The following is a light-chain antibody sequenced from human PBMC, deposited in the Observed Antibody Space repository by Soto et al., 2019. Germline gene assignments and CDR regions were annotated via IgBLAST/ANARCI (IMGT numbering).Light chain of an antibody. V-gene: IGKV3-11*01. CDR2: DAS. J-gene: IGKJ3*01. Sequence: EIVLTQSPATLSLSPGERATLSCRASQSVSSYLAWYHQKPGQAPRLLIYDASNRATGIPARFSGSGSVTDFTLTISSLEPEDFAGYYCQQRSNWPPFTFGPGTKVDI. CDR3: QQRSNWPPFT. CDR1: QSVSSY.